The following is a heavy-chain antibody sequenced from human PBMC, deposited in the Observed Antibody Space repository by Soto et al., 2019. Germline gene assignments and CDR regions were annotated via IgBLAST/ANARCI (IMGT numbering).Heavy chain of an antibody. CDR2: IYYSGST. V-gene: IGHV4-59*01. CDR1: GGSISSYY. D-gene: IGHD2-2*01. CDR3: ARLQLLGWFDP. Sequence: SETLSLTCTVSGGSISSYYWSWIRQPPGKGLEWIGYIYYSGSTNYNPSLKSRVTISVDTSKNQFSLKLSSVTAADTAVYYCARLQLLGWFDPWGQGTLVTVSS. J-gene: IGHJ5*02.